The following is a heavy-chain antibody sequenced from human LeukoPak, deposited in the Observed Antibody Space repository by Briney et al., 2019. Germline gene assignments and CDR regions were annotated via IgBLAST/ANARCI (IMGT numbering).Heavy chain of an antibody. CDR2: ISSGSSTI. Sequence: GGSLRLSCAASGFIFSSYSMNWVRQAPGKGLEWVSYISSGSSTIYYADSVKGRFTISRDNAKDSLYLQMNSLRAEDTAVYYCARVLHKRNYDSSDYYGYWGQGTLVTVSS. D-gene: IGHD3-22*01. CDR3: ARVLHKRNYDSSDYYGY. J-gene: IGHJ4*02. V-gene: IGHV3-48*01. CDR1: GFIFSSYS.